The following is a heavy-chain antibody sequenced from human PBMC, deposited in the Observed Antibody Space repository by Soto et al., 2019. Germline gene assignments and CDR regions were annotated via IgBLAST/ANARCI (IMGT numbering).Heavy chain of an antibody. CDR2: IDPSDSQT. CDR1: GYSFAGYW. D-gene: IGHD6-6*01. J-gene: IGHJ6*02. V-gene: IGHV5-10-1*01. CDR3: ARRSIAARPAYYYGMDV. Sequence: PGESLKISCKGSGYSFAGYWITWVRQKPGKGLEWMGRIDPSDSQTYYSPSFRGHVTISVTKSITTVFLQWSSLRASDTAMYYCARRSIAARPAYYYGMDVWGQGTTVTVSS.